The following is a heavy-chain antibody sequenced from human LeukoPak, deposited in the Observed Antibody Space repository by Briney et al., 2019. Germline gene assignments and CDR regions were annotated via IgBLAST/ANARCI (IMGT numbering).Heavy chain of an antibody. CDR2: IYPGDSDT. CDR3: ARLAVAGTGYYYFDY. V-gene: IGHV5-51*01. Sequence: GESLKISCKGSGYSFTSYWIGWVRQMPGKGLEWMGIIYPGDSDTRYSPSFQGQVTISADKSISTAYLQWSSLKASDTAMYYCARLAVAGTGYYYFDYWGQGTLVTVSS. J-gene: IGHJ4*02. D-gene: IGHD6-19*01. CDR1: GYSFTSYW.